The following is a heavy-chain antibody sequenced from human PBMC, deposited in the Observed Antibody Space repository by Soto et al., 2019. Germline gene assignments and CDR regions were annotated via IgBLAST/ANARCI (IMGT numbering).Heavy chain of an antibody. CDR1: GGSISSGGYY. CDR2: IYYSGST. V-gene: IGHV4-31*03. J-gene: IGHJ4*02. D-gene: IGHD2-21*01. CDR3: ARAGAWEVVIAQPFDY. Sequence: QVQLQESGPGLVKPSQTLSLTCTVSGGSISSGGYYWSWIRQHPGMGLEWIGYIYYSGSTYYNPSLKSRVTISVDTSKNQFSLKLSSVTAADTAVYYCARAGAWEVVIAQPFDYWGQGTLVTVSS.